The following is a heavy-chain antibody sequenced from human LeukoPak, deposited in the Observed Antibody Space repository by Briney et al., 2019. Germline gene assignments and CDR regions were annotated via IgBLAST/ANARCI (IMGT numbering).Heavy chain of an antibody. V-gene: IGHV3-9*01. D-gene: IGHD5-18*01. CDR3: AKDIYSYGFEAFDI. J-gene: IGHJ3*02. CDR2: ISRNSGSI. Sequence: GGSLRLFCAASGFTFDSYAMHWVRQAPGKGLEWVSGISRNSGSIGYADSVKGRFTISRDNAKDSLYLQMNSLRAEDTALYYCAKDIYSYGFEAFDIWGQGTIVLVSS. CDR1: GFTFDSYA.